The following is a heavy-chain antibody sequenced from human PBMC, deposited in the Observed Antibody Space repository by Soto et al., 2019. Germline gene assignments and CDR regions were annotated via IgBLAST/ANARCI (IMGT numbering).Heavy chain of an antibody. J-gene: IGHJ4*02. Sequence: SETLSLTCTVSGGSISSYYWSWIRQPPGKGLEWIGYIYYSGSTNYNPSLKSRVTISVDTSKNQFSLKLSSVTAADTAVYYCARSGGSRPDFDYWGQGTLVTVSS. CDR2: IYYSGST. CDR1: GGSISSYY. CDR3: ARSGGSRPDFDY. V-gene: IGHV4-59*01. D-gene: IGHD2-15*01.